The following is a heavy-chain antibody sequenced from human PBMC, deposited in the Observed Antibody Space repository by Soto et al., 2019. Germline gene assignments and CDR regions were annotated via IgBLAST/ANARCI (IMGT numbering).Heavy chain of an antibody. CDR2: AYYSGST. CDR3: ARDRSTYGGGGTGEVKENWFDP. V-gene: IGHV4-59*01. J-gene: IGHJ5*02. Sequence: SETLSLTCTVPGGSISHYYWSWIRQSPGKGLEWIGYAYYSGSTDYNPSLKSRVTMSVDTSKNQVSLKLNSVTTADTAVYYCARDRSTYGGGGTGEVKENWFDPWGPGTLVTAPQ. D-gene: IGHD2-8*01. CDR1: GGSISHYY.